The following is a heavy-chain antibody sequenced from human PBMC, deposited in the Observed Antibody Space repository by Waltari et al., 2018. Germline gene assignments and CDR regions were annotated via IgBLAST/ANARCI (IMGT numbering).Heavy chain of an antibody. CDR2: ISRGGGPT. CDR3: AKDIVAAIWAFDH. CDR1: GFTGSPYG. Sequence: EVQLVESGGGLLHPGGSLRLSCAASGFTGSPYGMAWVRQAPGKGLEWVSGISRGGGPTYYADSVKGRFTISRDDSKNTLFLQMDSLRAEDTAIYYCAKDIVAAIWAFDHWGQGALVTVSS. J-gene: IGHJ4*02. D-gene: IGHD5-12*01. V-gene: IGHV3-23*04.